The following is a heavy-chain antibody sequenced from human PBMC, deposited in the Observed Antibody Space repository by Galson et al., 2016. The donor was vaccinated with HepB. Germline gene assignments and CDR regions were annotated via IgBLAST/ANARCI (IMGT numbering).Heavy chain of an antibody. V-gene: IGHV3-53*01. J-gene: IGHJ3*02. CDR3: ARGGSGSYGALDI. Sequence: SLRLSCAVPGFIVGNNYMSWVRQAPGKGLEWVSIINSGGRTNYADSVKGRFTISRDNSANTLFLQMNRLRAEDTAVYYCARGGSGSYGALDIWGQGTMVIVSS. CDR1: GFIVGNNY. CDR2: INSGGRT. D-gene: IGHD3-16*01.